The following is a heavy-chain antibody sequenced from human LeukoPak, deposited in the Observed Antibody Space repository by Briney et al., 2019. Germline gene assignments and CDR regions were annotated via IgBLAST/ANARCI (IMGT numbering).Heavy chain of an antibody. CDR1: GGSIRSYY. V-gene: IGHV4-59*01. CDR3: ARDGIEMATPGDYYYYMDV. J-gene: IGHJ6*03. Sequence: SETLSLTCTVSGGSIRSYYWSWIRQPPGKGLEWIGYIYYSGSTNYNPSLQSRVTISVDTSKNQFSLKLSSVTAADTAVYYCARDGIEMATPGDYYYYMDVWGKGTTVTVSS. CDR2: IYYSGST. D-gene: IGHD5-24*01.